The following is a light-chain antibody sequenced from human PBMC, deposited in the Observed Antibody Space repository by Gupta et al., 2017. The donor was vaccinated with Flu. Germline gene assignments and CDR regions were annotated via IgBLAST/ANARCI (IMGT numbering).Light chain of an antibody. CDR1: SSDVGGYNY. V-gene: IGLV2-14*03. J-gene: IGLJ3*02. CDR2: DVT. CDR3: SSYTSRKTRV. Sequence: SITISCTGTSSDVGGYNYVSWYQQHPGKAPKLMIYDVTNRPSGVSDRFSGSKSGNTASLTISGLQAEDEADYYCSSYTSRKTRVFGGGTKLTVL.